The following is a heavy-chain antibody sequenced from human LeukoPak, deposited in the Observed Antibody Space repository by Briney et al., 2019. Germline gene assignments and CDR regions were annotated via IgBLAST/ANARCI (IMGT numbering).Heavy chain of an antibody. CDR1: GGTFSSYA. Sequence: GASVKVSCTASGGTFSSYAISWVRQAPGKGLEWMGGIIPIFGTANYAQNFQGRFTITTDEFTSTAYMELSSLRSEDTAVYYCASAGWLTAAPYFDYWGQGTLVTVCS. CDR2: IIPIFGTA. CDR3: ASAGWLTAAPYFDY. V-gene: IGHV1-69*05. J-gene: IGHJ4*02. D-gene: IGHD3-9*01.